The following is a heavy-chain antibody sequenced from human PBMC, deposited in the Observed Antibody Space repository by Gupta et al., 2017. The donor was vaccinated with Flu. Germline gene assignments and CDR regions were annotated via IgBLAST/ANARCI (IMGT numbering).Heavy chain of an antibody. D-gene: IGHD6-19*01. CDR1: GYTFTSYG. V-gene: IGHV1-18*01. Sequence: QVQLVQSGAEVKKPGASVKVSCKASGYTFTSYGINWVRQAPGQGLEWMGWISAYNGNTNDAKKVQGRVTMTTDTSTSTAYMELRSLRSDDTAVYYCARDSSGPAGLINYFDYWGQGTLVTVSS. J-gene: IGHJ4*02. CDR3: ARDSSGPAGLINYFDY. CDR2: ISAYNGNT.